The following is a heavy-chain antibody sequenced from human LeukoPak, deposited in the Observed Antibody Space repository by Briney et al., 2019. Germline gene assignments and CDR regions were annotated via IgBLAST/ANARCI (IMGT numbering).Heavy chain of an antibody. CDR3: ARADYGDYRTQSWFDP. V-gene: IGHV4-59*01. D-gene: IGHD4-17*01. CDR1: GGSISSYY. Sequence: SETLSLTCTVSGGSISSYYWSWLRQPPGKGLEWIGYIYYSGSTNYNPSLKSRVTISVDTSKNQFSLKLSSVTAADTAVYYCARADYGDYRTQSWFDPWGQGTLVTVSS. CDR2: IYYSGST. J-gene: IGHJ5*02.